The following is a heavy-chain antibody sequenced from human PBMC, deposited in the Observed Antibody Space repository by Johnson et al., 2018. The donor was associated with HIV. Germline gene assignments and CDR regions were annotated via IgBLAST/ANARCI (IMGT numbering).Heavy chain of an antibody. CDR2: LYADGRT. Sequence: VQLVESGGGVVQPGRSLRLSCAASGLTFSNSWMHWVCQAPEKGLEWVSVLYADGRTYYADSVKGRFTVSSDYSENTLYLQMNSLTAEDTAVYYCARDLSMIVVANAFDIWGQGTMVTVSS. V-gene: IGHV3-66*01. CDR3: ARDLSMIVVANAFDI. CDR1: GLTFSNSW. J-gene: IGHJ3*02. D-gene: IGHD3-22*01.